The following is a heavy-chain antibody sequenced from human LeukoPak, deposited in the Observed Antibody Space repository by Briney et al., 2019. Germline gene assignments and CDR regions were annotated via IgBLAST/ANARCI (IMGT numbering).Heavy chain of an antibody. CDR1: GGSISSDY. D-gene: IGHD6-13*01. J-gene: IGHJ4*02. V-gene: IGHV4-59*08. CDR2: IYYSGST. CDR3: ARHDVEAAGTGPIDY. Sequence: SETLSLTCTVSGGSISSDYWSWIRQPPGKGLEWIGYIYYSGSTNYNPSLKSRVTISVDTSKNQFSLKLSSVTAADTAVYYCARHDVEAAGTGPIDYWGQGTLVTVSS.